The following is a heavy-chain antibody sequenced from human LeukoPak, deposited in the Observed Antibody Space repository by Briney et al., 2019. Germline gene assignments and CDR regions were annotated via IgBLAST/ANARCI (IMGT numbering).Heavy chain of an antibody. V-gene: IGHV4-59*12. CDR3: ARDRASSSWPKTYYYYYMDV. CDR1: GGSITSYY. D-gene: IGHD6-13*01. CDR2: IYYSGST. Sequence: SETLSLTCTVSGGSITSYYWSWIRQPPGKGLEWIGYIYYSGSTNYNPSLKSRVTISVDTSKNQFSLKLSSVTAADPAVYYCARDRASSSWPKTYYYYYMDVWGKGTAVTISS. J-gene: IGHJ6*03.